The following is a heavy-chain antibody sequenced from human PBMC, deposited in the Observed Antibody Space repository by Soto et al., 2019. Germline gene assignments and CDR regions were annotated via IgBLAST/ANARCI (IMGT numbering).Heavy chain of an antibody. CDR3: ARGHHSSGYCFDY. Sequence: QVQLQESGPGLVKPSQTLSLTCTVSGGSISSGGYYWSWIRQHPGKGLEWIGYIYYSGSTYYNPSLKSRVTISVDTSKNQFSLKLSSVTAADTAMYYCARGHHSSGYCFDYWGQGTLVTVSS. D-gene: IGHD3-22*01. J-gene: IGHJ4*02. CDR2: IYYSGST. V-gene: IGHV4-31*03. CDR1: GGSISSGGYY.